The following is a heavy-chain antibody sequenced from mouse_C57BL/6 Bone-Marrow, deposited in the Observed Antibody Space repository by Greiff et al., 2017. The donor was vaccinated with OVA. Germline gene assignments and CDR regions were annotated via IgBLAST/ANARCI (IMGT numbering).Heavy chain of an antibody. Sequence: EVKLMESGPELVKPGASVKIPCKASGYTFTDYNMDWVKQSHGKSLEWIGDINPNNGGTIYNQKFKGKATLTVDKSSSTAYMELRSLTSEDTAVYYCARGGYYGSSYDWFAYWGQGTLVTVSA. CDR2: INPNNGGT. J-gene: IGHJ3*01. V-gene: IGHV1-18*01. D-gene: IGHD1-1*01. CDR3: ARGGYYGSSYDWFAY. CDR1: GYTFTDYN.